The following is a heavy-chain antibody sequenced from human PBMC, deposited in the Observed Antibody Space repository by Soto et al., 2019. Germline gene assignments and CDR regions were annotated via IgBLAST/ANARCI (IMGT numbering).Heavy chain of an antibody. CDR1: GFTFSDYY. CDR2: ISSSGDTI. D-gene: IGHD3-22*01. V-gene: IGHV3-11*01. Sequence: QVQLVESGGGLVKPGGSLRLSCAASGFTFSDYYMSWIRQAPGEGLEWVSYISSSGDTIYYADSVKGRFTTSRDNAKNSLYLQMNSLRAGDTAVYYCASLDTSAYRISKNWGQGTLVAVSS. J-gene: IGHJ4*02. CDR3: ASLDTSAYRISKN.